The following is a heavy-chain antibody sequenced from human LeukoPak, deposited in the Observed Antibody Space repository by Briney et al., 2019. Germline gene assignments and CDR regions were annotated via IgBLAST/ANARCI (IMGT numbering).Heavy chain of an antibody. D-gene: IGHD5-18*01. V-gene: IGHV3-30-3*01. J-gene: IGHJ4*02. CDR3: ARRGYSYDPSYFDY. Sequence: PGGSLRLSCAASGFTFSSYAMHWVRQAPGKGLEWVAVISYDGSNKYYADSVKGRFTIFRDNSKNTLYLQMNSLRAEDTAVYYCARRGYSYDPSYFDYWGQGTLVTVSS. CDR2: ISYDGSNK. CDR1: GFTFSSYA.